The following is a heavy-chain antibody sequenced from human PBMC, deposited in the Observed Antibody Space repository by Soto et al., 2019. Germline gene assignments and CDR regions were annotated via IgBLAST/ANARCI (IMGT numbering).Heavy chain of an antibody. CDR1: GYTFTSYG. Sequence: GASVKVSCKASGYTFTSYGISWVRQAPGQGLEWMGWISAYNGNTNYAQKLQGRVTMTTDTSTSTAYMELRSLRSDDTAVYYCARRSGGYDGYYYYGMDGWGQGTTVTVS. V-gene: IGHV1-18*01. J-gene: IGHJ6*02. CDR3: ARRSGGYDGYYYYGMDG. D-gene: IGHD5-12*01. CDR2: ISAYNGNT.